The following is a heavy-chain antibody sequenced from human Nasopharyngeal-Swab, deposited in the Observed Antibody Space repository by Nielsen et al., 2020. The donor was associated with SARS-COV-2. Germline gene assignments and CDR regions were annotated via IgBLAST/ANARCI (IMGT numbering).Heavy chain of an antibody. CDR3: AKIITWMQLWGGLGYFGY. CDR2: IYPGDSDT. Sequence: GESLKISCKGSGYSFTSYWIGWVRQMPGKGLEWMGIIYPGDSDTGYSPSFQGQVTIPADKSISTAYLQWSSLKASDTAVYYCAKIITWMQLWGGLGYFGYWGQGTLVTVSS. D-gene: IGHD5-18*01. V-gene: IGHV5-51*01. CDR1: GYSFTSYW. J-gene: IGHJ4*02.